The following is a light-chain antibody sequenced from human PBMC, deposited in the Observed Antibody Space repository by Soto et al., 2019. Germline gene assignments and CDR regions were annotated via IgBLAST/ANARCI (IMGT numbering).Light chain of an antibody. CDR1: QDIGSV. J-gene: IGKJ1*01. CDR2: VAS. CDR3: QQYYSYPRT. Sequence: QDIGSVLAWYQQKAGKAPKLLIYVASALQTGVPSRFSGSGSGTDFTLTISRLQSEDSATYYCQQYYSYPRTFGQGTKVDIK. V-gene: IGKV1-8*01.